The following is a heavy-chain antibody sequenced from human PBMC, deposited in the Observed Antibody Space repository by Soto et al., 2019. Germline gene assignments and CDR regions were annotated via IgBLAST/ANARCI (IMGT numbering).Heavy chain of an antibody. Sequence: SPTLSPTSTISGGSLSGYYRRWIRPRARKGLEWIGRIYTSGSTNYNPSLKSRVTMSVDTSKNQFSLKLSSVTAADTAVYYCAREPFSYYDSSGYYDYWGQGTLVTVSS. V-gene: IGHV4-4*07. D-gene: IGHD3-22*01. CDR3: AREPFSYYDSSGYYDY. CDR1: GGSLSGYY. CDR2: IYTSGST. J-gene: IGHJ4*02.